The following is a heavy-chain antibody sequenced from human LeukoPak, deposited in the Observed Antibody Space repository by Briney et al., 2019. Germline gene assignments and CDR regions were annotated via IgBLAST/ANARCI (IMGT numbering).Heavy chain of an antibody. D-gene: IGHD6-13*01. J-gene: IGHJ4*02. CDR2: ISGSGGST. V-gene: IGHV3-23*01. CDR3: AKGEPASGSWGYFDY. Sequence: GGSLRLSCAASGFTFSSYAVSWVRQAPGKGLEWVSAISGSGGSTYYADSVKGRFTISRDNSKNTLYLQMNSLRAEDTAVYYCAKGEPASGSWGYFDYWGQGTLVTVSS. CDR1: GFTFSSYA.